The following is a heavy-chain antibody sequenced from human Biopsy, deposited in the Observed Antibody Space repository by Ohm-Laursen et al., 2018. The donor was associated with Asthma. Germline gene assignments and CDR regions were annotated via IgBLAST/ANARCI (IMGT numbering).Heavy chain of an antibody. V-gene: IGHV4-61*01. D-gene: IGHD3-10*01. CDR2: IYYTGSD. CDR3: ARGPNYHGSGRAPIGMDV. CDR1: GGSVSTGSYY. J-gene: IGHJ6*02. Sequence: SDTLSLTYTVSGGSVSTGSYYWSWIRQPPGKGLEWLGYIYYTGSDNYNPSLKSRVTISVDTSKNQFSLRLNSVTAADMAVYYCARGPNYHGSGRAPIGMDVWGQGTTVTVSS.